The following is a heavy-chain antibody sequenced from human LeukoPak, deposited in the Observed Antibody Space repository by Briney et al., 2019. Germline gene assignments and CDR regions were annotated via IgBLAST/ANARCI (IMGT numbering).Heavy chain of an antibody. D-gene: IGHD3-3*01. CDR1: GFTFSKFA. Sequence: GGSLRLSCAASGFTFSKFAMTWVRQAPGKGPELVANIKLDRSEKYYVDSVKGRFTISRDNAKNSLNLQMNSLRAEDTAVYYCARLREIPVFGVVTKSTSYFDCWGQGTLVTVSS. CDR2: IKLDRSEK. CDR3: ARLREIPVFGVVTKSTSYFDC. J-gene: IGHJ4*02. V-gene: IGHV3-7*01.